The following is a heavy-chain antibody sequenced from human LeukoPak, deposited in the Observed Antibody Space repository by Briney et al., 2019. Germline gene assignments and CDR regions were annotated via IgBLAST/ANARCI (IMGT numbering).Heavy chain of an antibody. D-gene: IGHD5-24*01. CDR2: INPSGDST. CDR1: GYTFTSYG. J-gene: IGHJ3*02. Sequence: ASVKVSCKASGYTFTSYGISWVRQAPGQGLEWMGWINPSGDSTNYAQNFQGRVTMTGDTSTSTVYMELSSLRSEDTAVYYCARVRDGYNDAYDIWGQGTMVTVTS. CDR3: ARVRDGYNDAYDI. V-gene: IGHV1-46*01.